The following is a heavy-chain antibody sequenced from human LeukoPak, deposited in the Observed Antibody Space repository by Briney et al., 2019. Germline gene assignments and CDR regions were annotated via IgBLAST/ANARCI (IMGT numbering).Heavy chain of an antibody. Sequence: GGSLRLSCAASGFTFRNYAMSWVRQAPGKGLEWVSTISGIGVTTYYVDSVKGRFTISRDNSKNTLYLQMNSLRAEDTAIFYCAKESPHFDYWGQGTLVTVSS. CDR3: AKESPHFDY. CDR2: ISGIGVTT. CDR1: GFTFRNYA. V-gene: IGHV3-23*01. J-gene: IGHJ4*02.